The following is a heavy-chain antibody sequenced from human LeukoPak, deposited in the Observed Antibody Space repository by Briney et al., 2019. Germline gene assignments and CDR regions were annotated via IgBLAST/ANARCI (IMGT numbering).Heavy chain of an antibody. CDR2: INHSGST. J-gene: IGHJ4*02. Sequence: SETLSLTCAVYGGSFSGYYWSWIRQPPGKGLEWIGEINHSGSTNYNPSLKSRVTISVDTSKNQFSLKLSSVTAADTAVYYCARGVLYYFDYWGQGTLVTVFS. V-gene: IGHV4-34*01. CDR1: GGSFSGYY. CDR3: ARGVLYYFDY.